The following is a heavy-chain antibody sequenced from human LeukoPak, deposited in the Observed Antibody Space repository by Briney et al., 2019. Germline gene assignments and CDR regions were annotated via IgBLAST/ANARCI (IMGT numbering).Heavy chain of an antibody. CDR3: ARGFTVTDQSADY. Sequence: GGSLRLSCAASGFPFSSYWIHWVRQAPGKGLVWVSRINSDGSTINYADSVKGRFTISRDNAKNTLSLQMNSLRAEDTAVYYCARGFTVTDQSADYWGQGILVTVSS. V-gene: IGHV3-74*01. D-gene: IGHD4-17*01. J-gene: IGHJ4*02. CDR2: INSDGSTI. CDR1: GFPFSSYW.